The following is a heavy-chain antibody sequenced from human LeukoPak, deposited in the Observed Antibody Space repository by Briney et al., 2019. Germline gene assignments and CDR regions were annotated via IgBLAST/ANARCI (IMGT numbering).Heavy chain of an antibody. CDR2: IIPFFGTA. J-gene: IGHJ4*02. V-gene: IGHV1-69*05. D-gene: IGHD5-18*01. CDR3: ARDLDSYGTFDY. CDR1: GGTFSSYA. Sequence: SVKVSCKASGGTFSSYAISWVRQAPGQGLEWMGGIIPFFGTANYAQKFQRRVTITTDESPSTAYMELSSLRSEDTAVYYCARDLDSYGTFDYWGQGTLVTVSS.